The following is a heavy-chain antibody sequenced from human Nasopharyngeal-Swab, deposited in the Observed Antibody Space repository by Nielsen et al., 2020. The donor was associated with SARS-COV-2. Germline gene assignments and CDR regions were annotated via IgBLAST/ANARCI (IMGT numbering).Heavy chain of an antibody. D-gene: IGHD1-7*01. CDR3: ARETKKFDFDY. CDR2: IYYSGST. V-gene: IGHV4-59*01. CDR1: GGSISSYY. J-gene: IGHJ4*02. Sequence: SETLSLTCTVSGGSISSYYWSWIRQPPGKGLEWIGYIYYSGSTNYNPSLKSRVTISVDTSKNQSSLKLSSVTAADTAVYYCARETKKFDFDYWGQGTLVTVSS.